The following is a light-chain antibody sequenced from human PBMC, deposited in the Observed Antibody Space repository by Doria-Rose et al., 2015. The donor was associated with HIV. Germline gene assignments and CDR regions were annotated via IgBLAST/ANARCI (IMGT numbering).Light chain of an antibody. J-gene: IGKJ3*01. CDR2: WAS. Sequence: VLTQSPESLGMSLGERATLNCKSNQSLLYTSTNYLAWYQQKPGQPPKLLIYWASTRPSGVPARFSGSGSGTDFTLTISSQEAEDVAVYYCQQYYDTPSFGPGTTVDIK. CDR3: QQYYDTPS. CDR1: QSLLYTSTNY. V-gene: IGKV4-1*01.